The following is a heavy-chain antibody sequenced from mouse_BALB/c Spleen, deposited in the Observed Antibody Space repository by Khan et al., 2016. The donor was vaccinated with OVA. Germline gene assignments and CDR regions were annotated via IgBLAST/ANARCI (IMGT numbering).Heavy chain of an antibody. V-gene: IGHV3-2*02. CDR1: GYSITSDYA. Sequence: EVQLQESGHGLVKPSQSLSLTCTVTGYSITSDYAWNWIRQSPGNKLEWMGYISYSGSTSYNPSLKSRISITRDTSKNQFFLQLNSVTTEDTATYYCARLGPGFTYWGQGTLVTVSA. J-gene: IGHJ3*01. CDR3: ARLGPGFTY. D-gene: IGHD4-1*01. CDR2: ISYSGST.